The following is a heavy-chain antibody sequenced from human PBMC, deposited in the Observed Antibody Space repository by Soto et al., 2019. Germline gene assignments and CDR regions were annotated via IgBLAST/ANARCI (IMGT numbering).Heavy chain of an antibody. CDR3: ARQDPTYYDFWSGYYTFDY. D-gene: IGHD3-3*01. V-gene: IGHV4-61*01. CDR2: IYYSGST. CDR1: GGSVSSGSYY. Sequence: SETLSLTCTVSGGSVSSGSYYWSWIRQPPGKGLEWIGYIYYSGSTNYNPSLKSRVTISVDTSKNQFSLKLSSVTAADTAVYYCARQDPTYYDFWSGYYTFDYWGQGTLVTVSS. J-gene: IGHJ4*02.